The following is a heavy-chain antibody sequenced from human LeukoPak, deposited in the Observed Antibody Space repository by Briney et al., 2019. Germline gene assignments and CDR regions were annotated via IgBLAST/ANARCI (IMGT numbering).Heavy chain of an antibody. CDR1: GFTVSSNY. CDR2: IYSDGST. CDR3: ARMLGGGYTGLFDS. J-gene: IGHJ4*02. V-gene: IGHV3-53*01. D-gene: IGHD3-10*02. Sequence: GGSLRLSCAGSGFTVSSNYMSWVRQAPGKGLEWVSVIYSDGSTSYADSVKGRFTISRDNSKNTLYLQMSSLRAEDTAVYYCARMLGGGYTGLFDSWGQGTLVTVSS.